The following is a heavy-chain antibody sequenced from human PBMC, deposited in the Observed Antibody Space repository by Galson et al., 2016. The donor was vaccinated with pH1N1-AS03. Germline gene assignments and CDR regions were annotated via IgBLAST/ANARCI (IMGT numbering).Heavy chain of an antibody. CDR3: ARGKEGYFYGMDV. CDR2: SGTAGDT. V-gene: IGHV3-13*01. CDR1: GFTFSSHD. J-gene: IGHJ6*02. D-gene: IGHD3-10*01. Sequence: SLRLSCAGAGFTFSSHDMYWVRQPPGKGLEWVSASGTAGDTYYAGSVKGRFTISRENANNSLYLQMNSLRAGDTAVYYCARGKEGYFYGMDVWGQGTTVTVSS.